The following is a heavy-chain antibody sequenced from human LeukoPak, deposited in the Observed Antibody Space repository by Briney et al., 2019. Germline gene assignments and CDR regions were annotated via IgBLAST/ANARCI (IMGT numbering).Heavy chain of an antibody. Sequence: PGGSLRLSCAASGFTFSDYYMSWIRQAPGKGLEWVSYISSSGSPIYYADSVRGRFTISRDNAKNSLYLQMNSLRAEDTAIYYCARTSGDSSGYYPYFFDHWGQGALVTV. CDR2: ISSSGSPI. J-gene: IGHJ4*02. CDR1: GFTFSDYY. D-gene: IGHD3-22*01. CDR3: ARTSGDSSGYYPYFFDH. V-gene: IGHV3-11*01.